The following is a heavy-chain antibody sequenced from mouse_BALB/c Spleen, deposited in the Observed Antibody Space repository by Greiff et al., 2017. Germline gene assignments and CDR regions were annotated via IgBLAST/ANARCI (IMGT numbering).Heavy chain of an antibody. CDR3: TRLGFYYGSSFDY. CDR1: GFTFSNYW. CDR2: IRLKSNNYAT. J-gene: IGHJ2*01. V-gene: IGHV6-6*02. D-gene: IGHD1-1*01. Sequence: EVQLLESGGGLVQPGGSMKLSCVASGFTFSNYWMNWVRQSPEKGLEWVAEIRLKSNNYATHYAESVKGRFTISRDDSKSSVYLQMNNLRAEDTGIYYCTRLGFYYGSSFDYWGQGSTLTVSS.